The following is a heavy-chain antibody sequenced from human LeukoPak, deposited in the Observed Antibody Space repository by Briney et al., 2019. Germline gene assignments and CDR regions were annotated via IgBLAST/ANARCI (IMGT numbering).Heavy chain of an antibody. CDR1: GYTFTNYG. J-gene: IGHJ4*02. CDR3: ARRGYYDSSGYYYY. CDR2: ISAYNGNT. V-gene: IGHV1-18*01. D-gene: IGHD3-22*01. Sequence: ASVKVSCKASGYTFTNYGISWVRQAPGQGLEWMGWISAYNGNTNYAQKLQGRVTMTTDTSTSTAYMELRSLRSDDTAVYYCARRGYYDSSGYYYYWGQGTLVTVSS.